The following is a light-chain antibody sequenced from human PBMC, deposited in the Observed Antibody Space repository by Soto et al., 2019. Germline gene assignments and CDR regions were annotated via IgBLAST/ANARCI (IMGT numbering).Light chain of an antibody. J-gene: IGKJ2*01. V-gene: IGKV1-17*03. CDR3: LQHNTYPYT. CDR2: ETS. Sequence: DVQMAQSPSAMSASVGDRVTIACRASQDISRFVAWFQHKPGRAPERLIYETSNLQPGVPSRFSGRGSGTEFTLAISGLQPEDFATYYCLQHNTYPYTFGQGTKLEIK. CDR1: QDISRF.